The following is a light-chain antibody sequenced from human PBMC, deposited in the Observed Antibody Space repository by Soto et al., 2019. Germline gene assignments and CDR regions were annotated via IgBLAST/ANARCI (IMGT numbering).Light chain of an antibody. CDR1: SSNIGKNY. CDR3: ATWDTSLTAVL. Sequence: QYVLTQPPSVSAASGQKVTISCSGSSSNIGKNYVSWYQQLPGTAPKVVIYETNKRPSGIPDRFSGSKSGTSATLGITGLQTGDEADYYCATWDTSLTAVLFGGGTKLTVL. V-gene: IGLV1-51*02. J-gene: IGLJ2*01. CDR2: ETN.